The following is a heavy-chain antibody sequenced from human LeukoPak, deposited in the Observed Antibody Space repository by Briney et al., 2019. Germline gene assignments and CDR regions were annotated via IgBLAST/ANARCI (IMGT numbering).Heavy chain of an antibody. CDR3: AREVPATGMYFDY. Sequence: PGGFLRLSCAASGFTVSSNYMSWVRQAPGKGLEWVSVIYSGGTTYYADSVKGRFTISRDNSKNTLYLQMNSLRAEDTAVYYCAREVPATGMYFDYWGQGTLVTVSA. D-gene: IGHD2-2*01. CDR1: GFTVSSNY. V-gene: IGHV3-53*01. J-gene: IGHJ4*02. CDR2: IYSGGTT.